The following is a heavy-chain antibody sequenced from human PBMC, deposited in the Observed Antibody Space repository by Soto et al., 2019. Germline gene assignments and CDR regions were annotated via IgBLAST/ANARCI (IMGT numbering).Heavy chain of an antibody. CDR3: ARNPGGYFDY. J-gene: IGHJ4*02. V-gene: IGHV3-33*01. CDR1: EFTFSSYG. CDR2: IWEDGSKK. Sequence: QVQLVESGGGVVQPGRSLRLSCAASEFTFSSYGMHWVRQAPGKGLEWGAVIWEDGSKKYYADSVKGRFTISRDNSKNTLYLQMNSLRAEDTAVYYCARNPGGYFDYWGQGTLVTVSS. D-gene: IGHD3-16*01.